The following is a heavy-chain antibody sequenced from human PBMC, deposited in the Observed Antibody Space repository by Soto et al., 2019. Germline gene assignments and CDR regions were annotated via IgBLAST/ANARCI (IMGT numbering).Heavy chain of an antibody. CDR3: ARTQTNDY. CDR1: GYTFTGYY. J-gene: IGHJ4*02. V-gene: IGHV1-2*02. CDR2: INTNSGGT. Sequence: ASVEVSCKASGYTFTGYYIHWVRQAPGQGLEWMGWINTNSGGTNYAQKFQGRVTMTRDTSISTAYMELSRLTSDDTAVYYCARTQTNDYWGQGTLVTVSS.